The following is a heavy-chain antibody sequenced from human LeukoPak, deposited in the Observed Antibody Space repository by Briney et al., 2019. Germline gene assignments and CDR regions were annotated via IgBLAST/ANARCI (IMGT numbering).Heavy chain of an antibody. CDR2: MSGSGGST. Sequence: GGSLRLSCAASGFTFSSYAMSWVRQAPGKGLEWVSAMSGSGGSTYYADSVKGRFTISRDNFKNTLYLQMNSLRAEDTAVYYCARDLSGGRRIDYWGQGTLVTVSS. D-gene: IGHD1-1*01. CDR3: ARDLSGGRRIDY. J-gene: IGHJ4*02. CDR1: GFTFSSYA. V-gene: IGHV3-23*01.